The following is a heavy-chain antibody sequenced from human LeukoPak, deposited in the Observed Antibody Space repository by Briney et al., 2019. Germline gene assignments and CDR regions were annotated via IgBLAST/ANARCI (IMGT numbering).Heavy chain of an antibody. D-gene: IGHD1-26*01. CDR1: GGTFSSYA. Sequence: ASVKVSCKASGGTFSSYAINWVRQAPGQGLEWMGRIIPILGIANYAQKFQGRVTITADKSTSTAYMELSSLRSEDTAVYYCARAHQWELDLVYWGQGTLVTVSS. CDR2: IIPILGIA. CDR3: ARAHQWELDLVY. V-gene: IGHV1-69*04. J-gene: IGHJ4*02.